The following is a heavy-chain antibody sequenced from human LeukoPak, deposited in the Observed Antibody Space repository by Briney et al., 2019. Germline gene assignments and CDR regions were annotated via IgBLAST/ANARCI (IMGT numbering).Heavy chain of an antibody. J-gene: IGHJ5*02. CDR1: GFTFSSYS. CDR2: ISSSSSYI. D-gene: IGHD1-26*01. V-gene: IGHV3-21*01. CDR3: ARDFRDRVGATTVWFDP. Sequence: GGSLRLSCAASGFTFSSYSMNWVRQAPGKGLEWVSSISSSSSYIYYADSVKGRFTISRDNAKNSLYLQMNSLRAEDTAVYYCARDFRDRVGATTVWFDPWGQGTLVTVSS.